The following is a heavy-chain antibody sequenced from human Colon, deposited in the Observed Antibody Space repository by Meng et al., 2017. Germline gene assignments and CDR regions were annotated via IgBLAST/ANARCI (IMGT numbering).Heavy chain of an antibody. Sequence: VQLQESGPGVVRTSATLSPTCTVSGSAVSIGSHYWSWIRQSPGKGLEWIGYIYYTGNTNYNPSLASRVSRSLDTSKNHFSLHLTSVTAADTAIYYCARVNGDFDEAWFDPWGQGTLVTVSS. V-gene: IGHV4-61*03. J-gene: IGHJ5*02. CDR3: ARVNGDFDEAWFDP. D-gene: IGHD4-17*01. CDR2: IYYTGNT. CDR1: GSAVSIGSHY.